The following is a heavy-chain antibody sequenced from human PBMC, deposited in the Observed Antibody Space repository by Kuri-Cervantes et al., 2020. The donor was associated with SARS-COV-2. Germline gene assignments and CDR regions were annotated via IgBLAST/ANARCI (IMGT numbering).Heavy chain of an antibody. D-gene: IGHD3-3*01. Sequence: ASVKVSCKASGYTFTSYDINWVRQATGQGLEWMRWMNPNSGNTGYAQKFQGRVTITRNTSISTAYMELSSLRSEDTAVYYCARLGWDFWSGYRNYYYYYMDVWGKGTTVTVSS. V-gene: IGHV1-8*03. CDR1: GYTFTSYD. J-gene: IGHJ6*03. CDR3: ARLGWDFWSGYRNYYYYYMDV. CDR2: MNPNSGNT.